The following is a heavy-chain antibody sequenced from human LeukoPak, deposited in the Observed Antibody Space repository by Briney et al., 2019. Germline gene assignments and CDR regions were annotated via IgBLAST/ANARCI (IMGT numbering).Heavy chain of an antibody. CDR3: ARVGHGGYCSSTSCSEFDP. CDR2: ISPNSGGT. V-gene: IGHV1-2*02. D-gene: IGHD2-2*01. CDR1: GYTFTGYY. Sequence: GASVKVSCKASGYTFTGYYMHWVRQAPGQGLEWMGWISPNSGGTNYAQKFQGRVTMTRDTSISTAYMELSRLRSDDTAVYYCARVGHGGYCSSTSCSEFDPWGQGTLVTVSS. J-gene: IGHJ5*02.